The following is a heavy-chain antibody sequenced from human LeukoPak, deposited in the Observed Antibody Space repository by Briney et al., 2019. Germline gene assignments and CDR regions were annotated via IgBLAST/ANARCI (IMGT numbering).Heavy chain of an antibody. Sequence: PGGSLRLSCAASGFTFSSYAMSWVRQAPGKGLEWVSAISGSGGSTYYADSVKGRFTISRDNSKDTLYLQMNSLRVDDTAVYYCAGQWLRLGPIDYWGQGTLVSVSS. CDR3: AGQWLRLGPIDY. CDR1: GFTFSSYA. J-gene: IGHJ4*02. D-gene: IGHD5-12*01. V-gene: IGHV3-23*01. CDR2: ISGSGGST.